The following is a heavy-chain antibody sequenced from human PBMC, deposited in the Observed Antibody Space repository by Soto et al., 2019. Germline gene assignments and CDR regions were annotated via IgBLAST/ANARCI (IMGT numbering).Heavy chain of an antibody. CDR1: GFTFSSHA. Sequence: GGSLRLSCEGSGFTFSSHAMHWVRQAPGKGLEWVAFIWYEGRDAYYADAVRGRFTISRDNSKNTLFLQMNSLRGEDTAVYYCARVGLNYDSRGHQNYAIDLWGQGTTVTVSS. CDR2: IWYEGRDA. CDR3: ARVGLNYDSRGHQNYAIDL. V-gene: IGHV3-33*01. J-gene: IGHJ6*02. D-gene: IGHD3-22*01.